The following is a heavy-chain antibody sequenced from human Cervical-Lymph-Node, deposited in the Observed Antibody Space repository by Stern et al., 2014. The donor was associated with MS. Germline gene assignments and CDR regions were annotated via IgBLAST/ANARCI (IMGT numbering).Heavy chain of an antibody. CDR3: ARDLSSYSTSGGFDI. V-gene: IGHV3-30-3*01. Sequence: VQLVESGGGVVQPGGSLRLSCVASGFTFSRNAMHWVRQAPGKGLEWVAVISNDGTNKYYADSVKGRFTISRDSSKNTLFLQMNSLRVEDTAVYYCARDLSSYSTSGGFDIWGQGTMVTVSS. J-gene: IGHJ3*02. D-gene: IGHD2-2*01. CDR1: GFTFSRNA. CDR2: ISNDGTNK.